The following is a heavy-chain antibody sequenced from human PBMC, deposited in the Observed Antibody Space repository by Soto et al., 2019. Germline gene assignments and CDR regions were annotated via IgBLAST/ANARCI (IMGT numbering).Heavy chain of an antibody. V-gene: IGHV2-5*02. CDR2: IYWDDDK. CDR1: GFSLSTSGVG. Sequence: QITLKESGPTLVKPTQTLTLTCTFSGFSLSTSGVGVGWIRQPPGKALEWLALIYWDDDKRFSPSLKSRLTITKDTSKNQVVLTMTNIDPVDTAPYYCAPKAMIVVDDAFDIWGQGTMVTVSS. D-gene: IGHD3-22*01. J-gene: IGHJ3*02. CDR3: APKAMIVVDDAFDI.